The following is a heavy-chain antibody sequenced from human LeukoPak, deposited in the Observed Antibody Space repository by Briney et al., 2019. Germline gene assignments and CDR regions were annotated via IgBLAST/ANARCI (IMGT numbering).Heavy chain of an antibody. Sequence: ASVKVSCKASGYTFTSYYMHWVRQAPGQGLEWMGIINPSGGSTSYAQKFQGRVTMTRDTSTSTVYMELSSLRSEDTAVYYCARDLWVYGSGSYYNGGDMYYYYGMDVWGKGTTVTVSS. V-gene: IGHV1-46*01. J-gene: IGHJ6*04. CDR1: GYTFTSYY. CDR3: ARDLWVYGSGSYYNGGDMYYYYGMDV. CDR2: INPSGGST. D-gene: IGHD3-10*01.